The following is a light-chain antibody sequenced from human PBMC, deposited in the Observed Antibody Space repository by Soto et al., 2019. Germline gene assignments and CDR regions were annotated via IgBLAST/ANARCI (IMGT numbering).Light chain of an antibody. CDR1: QGISSY. CDR3: QQNYSTPRIT. Sequence: VIWMTQFPSLLSASTGDRATISCRISQGISSYLAWYQQKPGNAPELLIYAASTLQSGVPSRFSGSGSGTDFTLTISSLQPEDFATYYCQQNYSTPRITFGQGTRLDIK. V-gene: IGKV1D-8*03. CDR2: AAS. J-gene: IGKJ5*01.